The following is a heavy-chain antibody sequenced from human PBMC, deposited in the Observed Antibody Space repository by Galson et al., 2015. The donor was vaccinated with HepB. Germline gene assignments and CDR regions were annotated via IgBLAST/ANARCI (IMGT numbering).Heavy chain of an antibody. V-gene: IGHV3-7*01. CDR1: GFTFSSYW. D-gene: IGHD2-2*01. Sequence: SLRLSCAASGFTFSSYWMSWVRQAPGKGLEWVANIKQDGSEKYYVDSVKGRFTISRDNAKNSLYLQMNSLRAADTAVYYCARRGDYCSSTSCYGWVWSGGTFDYWGQGTLVTVSS. CDR2: IKQDGSEK. J-gene: IGHJ4*02. CDR3: ARRGDYCSSTSCYGWVWSGGTFDY.